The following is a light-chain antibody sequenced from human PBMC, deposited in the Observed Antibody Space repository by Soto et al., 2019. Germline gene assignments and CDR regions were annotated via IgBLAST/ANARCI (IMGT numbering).Light chain of an antibody. CDR2: AAS. CDR1: QGISSY. J-gene: IGKJ2*01. Sequence: DIQLTQSPSFLSASVGDRVTITCRASQGISSYLAWFQQKPGEAPKLLIYAASTLQSGVPSRFSGSGSGTAVSLTISSLQPEDFATYYCQHLNSYPLAFGQGTKLEIK. CDR3: QHLNSYPLA. V-gene: IGKV1-9*01.